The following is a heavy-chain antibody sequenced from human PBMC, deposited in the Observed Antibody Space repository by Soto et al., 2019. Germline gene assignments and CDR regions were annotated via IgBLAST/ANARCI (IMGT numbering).Heavy chain of an antibody. J-gene: IGHJ3*02. CDR2: IYYTGTT. V-gene: IGHV4-59*08. D-gene: IGHD6-13*01. Sequence: PSETLSLTCTVSGGSISSYYWSWIRQPPGKGLEWIGYIYYTGTTTYNPSIKSRVTISVDSSKNQFSLNLTSVSAADTAVYYCARRYSSAFDIWGQGTMVTVSS. CDR1: GGSISSYY. CDR3: ARRYSSAFDI.